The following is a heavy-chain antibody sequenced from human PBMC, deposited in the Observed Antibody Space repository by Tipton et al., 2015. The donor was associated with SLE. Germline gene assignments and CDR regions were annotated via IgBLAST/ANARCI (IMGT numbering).Heavy chain of an antibody. D-gene: IGHD6-13*01. Sequence: LRLSCTVSGGSISTGAYYWGWIRQPPGKGMEWIGSMHHGGGTFCSPSPKSRVTISLDTSMNQFSLKLSSVTAADTAVYYCTRDARYSSRRDFDSWGQGTLVTVSS. CDR2: MHHGGGT. J-gene: IGHJ4*02. V-gene: IGHV4-39*07. CDR3: TRDARYSSRRDFDS. CDR1: GGSISTGAYY.